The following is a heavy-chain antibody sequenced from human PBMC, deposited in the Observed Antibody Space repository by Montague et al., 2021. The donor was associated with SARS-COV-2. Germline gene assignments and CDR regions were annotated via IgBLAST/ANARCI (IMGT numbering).Heavy chain of an antibody. CDR3: ARDRGYYDSSGYYYYYYMDV. CDR2: ISYDGSNK. CDR1: GFTFSSYA. D-gene: IGHD3-22*01. Sequence: SLRLSCAASGFTFSSYAMHWVRQAPGKGLEWVAVISYDGSNKYYADSVKGRFTISRDNSKNTPYLQMNSLRAEDTAVYYCARDRGYYDSSGYYYYYYMDVWGKGTTVTVSS. V-gene: IGHV3-30-3*01. J-gene: IGHJ6*03.